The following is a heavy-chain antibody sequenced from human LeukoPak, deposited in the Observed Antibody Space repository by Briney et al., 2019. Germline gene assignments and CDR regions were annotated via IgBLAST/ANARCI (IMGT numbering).Heavy chain of an antibody. CDR1: GYTFTSYD. V-gene: IGHV1-8*01. J-gene: IGHJ4*02. CDR2: MSPNSGDT. Sequence: ASVKVSCKASGYTFTSYDFNWVRQATGQRPEWMGWMSPNSGDTGYAQKFQDRVTMTRNTSISTAYMELSSLRSDDTAVYYCARSGISSGWYPTDYWGQGTLVTVSS. D-gene: IGHD6-19*01. CDR3: ARSGISSGWYPTDY.